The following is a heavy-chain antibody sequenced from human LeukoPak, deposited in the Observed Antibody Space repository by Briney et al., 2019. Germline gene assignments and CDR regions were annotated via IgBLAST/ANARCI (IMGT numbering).Heavy chain of an antibody. V-gene: IGHV1-18*01. J-gene: IGHJ4*02. CDR1: GYTFTSYG. Sequence: ASVKVSCKASGYTFTSYGISWVRQAPGQGLEWMGWISAYNGNTNYAQKLQGRVTMATDTSTSTAYMELRSLRSDDTAVYYCAREGVWFGELSDYFDYWGQGTLVTVSS. CDR2: ISAYNGNT. CDR3: AREGVWFGELSDYFDY. D-gene: IGHD3-10*01.